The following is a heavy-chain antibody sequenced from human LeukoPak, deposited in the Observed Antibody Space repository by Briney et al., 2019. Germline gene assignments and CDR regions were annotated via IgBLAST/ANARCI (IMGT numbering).Heavy chain of an antibody. J-gene: IGHJ6*02. Sequence: GASVKVSCKASGFTFTSSAMQWVRQARGQRLEWIGWIAVGSGNTNYAQKFQERVTITRDMSTSTAYMELSSLRSEDTAVYYCAAALPYSRIYYYYGMDVWGQGTTVTVSS. V-gene: IGHV1-58*02. D-gene: IGHD4-11*01. CDR2: IAVGSGNT. CDR3: AAALPYSRIYYYYGMDV. CDR1: GFTFTSSA.